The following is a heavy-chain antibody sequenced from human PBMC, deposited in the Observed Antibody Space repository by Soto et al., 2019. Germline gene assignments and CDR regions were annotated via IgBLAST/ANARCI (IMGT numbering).Heavy chain of an antibody. D-gene: IGHD2-2*01. Sequence: ASVKVSCKASGYTLSNYAMHWVRQAPGQRLEWMGWINPGYGAVKYSQKFQGRVTITADKSTNTAYMELSSLRSEDTAVYYCVVPAQPYFFDYWGQG. CDR1: GYTLSNYA. CDR3: VVPAQPYFFDY. J-gene: IGHJ4*02. V-gene: IGHV1-3*01. CDR2: INPGYGAV.